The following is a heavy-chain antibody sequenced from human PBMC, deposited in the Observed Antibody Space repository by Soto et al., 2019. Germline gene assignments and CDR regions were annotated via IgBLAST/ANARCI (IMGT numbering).Heavy chain of an antibody. Sequence: SETLSLTWTVSGGSISSGDYCWSWIRQPPGKGLEWIGYIYYSGSTYYNPSLKSRVTISVDTSKNQFSLKLSSVTAADTAVYYCARFDNNWFDPWGQGTLVTVSS. CDR3: ARFDNNWFDP. CDR2: IYYSGST. V-gene: IGHV4-30-4*01. CDR1: GGSISSGDYC. D-gene: IGHD3-10*01. J-gene: IGHJ5*02.